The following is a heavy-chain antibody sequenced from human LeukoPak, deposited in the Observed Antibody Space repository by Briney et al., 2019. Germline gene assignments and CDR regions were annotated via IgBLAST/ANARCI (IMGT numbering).Heavy chain of an antibody. D-gene: IGHD3-22*01. CDR3: ARWGGYYYDSSGYFDY. J-gene: IGHJ4*02. CDR1: GGTFSSYA. V-gene: IGHV1-69*05. CDR2: IIPIFGTA. Sequence: ASVKVSCKASGGTFSSYAISWVRQAPGQGLEWMGRIIPIFGTANYAQEFQGRVTITTDESTSTAYMELSSLRSEDTAVYYWARWGGYYYDSSGYFDYWGQGTLVTVSS.